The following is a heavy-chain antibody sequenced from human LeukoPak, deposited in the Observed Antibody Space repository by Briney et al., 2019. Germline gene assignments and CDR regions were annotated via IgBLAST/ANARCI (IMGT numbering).Heavy chain of an antibody. CDR1: GYTFTSYD. CDR3: ARGPPNWGYDY. Sequence: ASVKVSCKASGYTFTSYDFNWVRQATGQRPEWMGWMSPNSGDTGYAQKFQDRVTMTRNTSISTAYMELSSLRSDDSAVYYCARGPPNWGYDYWGPGTLVTVSS. CDR2: MSPNSGDT. V-gene: IGHV1-8*01. J-gene: IGHJ4*02. D-gene: IGHD7-27*01.